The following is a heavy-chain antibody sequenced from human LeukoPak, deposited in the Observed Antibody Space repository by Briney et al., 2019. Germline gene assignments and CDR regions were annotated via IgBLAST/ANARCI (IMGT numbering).Heavy chain of an antibody. J-gene: IGHJ4*02. Sequence: GGSLRLSCAASGFTFSSYAMTWVRQAPGKGLQWVSAISGGGVSTYYADSVKGRFTISRDNAKNSLYLQMNSLRAEDTAVYYCAKANQRGTYFASGSIRSAVDYWGQGTLVTVSS. CDR3: AKANQRGTYFASGSIRSAVDY. D-gene: IGHD3-10*01. CDR2: ISGGGVST. V-gene: IGHV3-23*01. CDR1: GFTFSSYA.